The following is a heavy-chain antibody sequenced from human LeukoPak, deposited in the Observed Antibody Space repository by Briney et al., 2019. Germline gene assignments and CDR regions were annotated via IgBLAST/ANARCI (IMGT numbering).Heavy chain of an antibody. CDR1: GYTLTELS. Sequence: GAPVKVSCKVSGYTLTELSMHWVRQAPGKGLEWMGGFDPEDGESIYAQKFQGRVTMTEDTSTDTAYMELSSLRSEDTAVYYCAFLDIYTGSGYYKGYFNYWGQGTLVTVSS. J-gene: IGHJ4*02. V-gene: IGHV1-24*01. D-gene: IGHD3-22*01. CDR2: FDPEDGES. CDR3: AFLDIYTGSGYYKGYFNY.